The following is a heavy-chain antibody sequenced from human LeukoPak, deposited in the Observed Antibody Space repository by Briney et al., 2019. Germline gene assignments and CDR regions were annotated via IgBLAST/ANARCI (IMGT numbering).Heavy chain of an antibody. CDR2: IYYSGSS. V-gene: IGHV4-59*08. CDR1: GGSINNYY. D-gene: IGHD3-9*01. Sequence: SETLSLTCTVSGGSINNYYWSWIRQPPGKGLEWLAYIYYSGSSNYNPSLKSRVTISVDTSKNQFSLKLSSVTAADTAVYYCARGYDILTGYPFDYWGQGTLVTVSS. J-gene: IGHJ4*02. CDR3: ARGYDILTGYPFDY.